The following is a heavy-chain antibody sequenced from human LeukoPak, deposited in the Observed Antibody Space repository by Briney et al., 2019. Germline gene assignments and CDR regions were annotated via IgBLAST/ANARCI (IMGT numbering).Heavy chain of an antibody. CDR2: ISSSSSTI. V-gene: IGHV3-48*01. D-gene: IGHD3-22*01. CDR1: GVTFSSYS. J-gene: IGHJ6*02. CDR3: ARDHDSSGYYYYYGMDV. Sequence: GGSLRLSCAASGVTFSSYSMNWVRQAPGKGLEWVSYISSSSSTIYYADSVKGRFTISRDNAKNSLYLQMNSLRAEDTAVYYCARDHDSSGYYYYYGMDVWGQGTTVTVSS.